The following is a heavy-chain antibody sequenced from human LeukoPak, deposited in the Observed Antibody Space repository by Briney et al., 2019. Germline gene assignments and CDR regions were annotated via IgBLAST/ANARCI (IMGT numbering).Heavy chain of an antibody. CDR1: GFTFSSYS. CDR3: ARGSVGYSSSWYGQVFDY. CDR2: ISSSSSYI. V-gene: IGHV3-21*01. D-gene: IGHD6-13*01. Sequence: GGSLRLSCAASGFTFSSYSMNWVRQAPGKGLEWVSSISSSSSYIYYADSVKGRFTISRDNAKNSLYLQMNSLRAEDTAVYYCARGSVGYSSSWYGQVFDYWGQGTLVTVSS. J-gene: IGHJ4*02.